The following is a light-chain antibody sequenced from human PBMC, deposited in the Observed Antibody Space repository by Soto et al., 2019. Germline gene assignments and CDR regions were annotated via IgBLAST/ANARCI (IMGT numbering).Light chain of an antibody. CDR3: QQYNSYSWS. J-gene: IGKJ1*01. Sequence: IQLTQSPSSLSASVGDSVTITCRASEDITIYLAWYQQKPGKAPNLLMYAASTLQSGVPSRFSGSGSGTDYTLIISSLQPDDFATYFCQQYNSYSWSFGQGTKVDIK. V-gene: IGKV1-9*01. CDR1: EDITIY. CDR2: AAS.